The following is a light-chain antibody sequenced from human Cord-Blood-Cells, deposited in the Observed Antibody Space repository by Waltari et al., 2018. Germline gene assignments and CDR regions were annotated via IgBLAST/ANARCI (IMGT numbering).Light chain of an antibody. CDR2: DFS. CDR3: SSYTSSSTVV. V-gene: IGLV2-14*01. Sequence: QSALTQPASVSGSPGQSITISCTGTSSDVGGYNYVSWYQQHPGKAPKLMIYDFSHRPSVVSNRFSGSKSGNTASLTISGLQAEDEADYYCSSYTSSSTVVFGGGTKLTVL. CDR1: SSDVGGYNY. J-gene: IGLJ2*01.